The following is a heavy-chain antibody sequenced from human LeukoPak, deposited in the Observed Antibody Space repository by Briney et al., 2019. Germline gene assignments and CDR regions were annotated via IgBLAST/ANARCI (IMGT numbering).Heavy chain of an antibody. CDR1: GFKFSDYS. V-gene: IGHV3-48*01. Sequence: PGGSLRLSCAASGFKFSDYSMNWVRQVPGKGLEWISYIGIDSGNTNYADSVKGRFTISGDKAKNSLYLQMNSLRVEDTAVYYCARDYKYAFDNWGQETLVTVSS. CDR3: ARDYKYAFDN. D-gene: IGHD5-24*01. J-gene: IGHJ4*02. CDR2: IGIDSGNT.